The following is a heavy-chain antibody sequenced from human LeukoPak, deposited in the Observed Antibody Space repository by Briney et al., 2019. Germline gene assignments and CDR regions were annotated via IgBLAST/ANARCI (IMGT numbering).Heavy chain of an antibody. V-gene: IGHV4-59*01. CDR2: IYYSGST. Sequence: PSETLSLTCTVSGGSISSYYWSWIRQPPGKGLEWIGYIYYSGSTNYNPSFKSRVTISVDTSKNQFSLKLSSVTAADTAVYYCARDNWNLHYFDYWGQGTLVTVSS. D-gene: IGHD1-20*01. CDR1: GGSISSYY. CDR3: ARDNWNLHYFDY. J-gene: IGHJ4*02.